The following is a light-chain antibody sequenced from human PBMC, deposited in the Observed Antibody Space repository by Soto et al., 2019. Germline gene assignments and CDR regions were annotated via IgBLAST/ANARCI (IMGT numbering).Light chain of an antibody. CDR2: AVS. V-gene: IGLV2-14*01. CDR1: SSDIGSYDH. J-gene: IGLJ1*01. Sequence: QSALTQPASVSGSPGQSITISCSGTSSDIGSYDHVAWYQQFPGKSPKLMIYAVSDRPSGVSDRFSGSKSGITASLTISGLQTEDEADYYCISYTNGQSYVFGTGTKLTVL. CDR3: ISYTNGQSYV.